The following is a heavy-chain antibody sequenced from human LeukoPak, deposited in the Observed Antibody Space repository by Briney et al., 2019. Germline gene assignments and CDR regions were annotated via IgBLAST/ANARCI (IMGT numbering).Heavy chain of an antibody. J-gene: IGHJ1*01. CDR1: GFTVGANS. CDR2: IYSGGST. V-gene: IGHV3-53*01. CDR3: ASAREYCGSAECYEYFQH. D-gene: IGHD2-21*01. Sequence: GGSLRLSCAASGFTVGANSMSWVRQSPGKGLEWVSVIYSGGSTYYADSVNGRFTISRDNSRNTLFLQMNSLRAEDTALYYCASAREYCGSAECYEYFQHWGQGTLVTVSS.